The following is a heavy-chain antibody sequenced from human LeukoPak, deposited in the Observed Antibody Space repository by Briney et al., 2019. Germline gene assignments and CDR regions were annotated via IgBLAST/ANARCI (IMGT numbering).Heavy chain of an antibody. J-gene: IGHJ4*02. V-gene: IGHV4-4*07. CDR1: GGSISSYY. Sequence: SETLSLTCTVSGGSISSYYWSWIRQPAGKGLEWIGRIYTSGSTNYNPSLKSRFTMSVDTSKNQFSLKLSSVTAADTAVYYCASWVDTAMVGTYYFDYWGQGTLVTVSS. CDR2: IYTSGST. CDR3: ASWVDTAMVGTYYFDY. D-gene: IGHD5-18*01.